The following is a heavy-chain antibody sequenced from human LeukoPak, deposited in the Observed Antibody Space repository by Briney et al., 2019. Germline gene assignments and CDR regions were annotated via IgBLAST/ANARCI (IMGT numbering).Heavy chain of an antibody. D-gene: IGHD5-12*01. Sequence: SETLSLPCTVSGYSISSGYYWGWIRQPPGKGLEWIGSIYHSGSTYYNPSLKSRVTISVDTSKNQFSLKLSSVTAADTAVYYCARARPPQRGYRPGELDLFDYWGQGTLVTVSS. J-gene: IGHJ4*02. V-gene: IGHV4-38-2*02. CDR1: GYSISSGYY. CDR2: IYHSGST. CDR3: ARARPPQRGYRPGELDLFDY.